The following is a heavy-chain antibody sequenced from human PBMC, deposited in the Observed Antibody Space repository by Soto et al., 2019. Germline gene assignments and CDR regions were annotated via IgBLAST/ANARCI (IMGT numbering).Heavy chain of an antibody. D-gene: IGHD3-16*01. CDR3: AAGGISPGNYNYYAMDV. V-gene: IGHV5-51*01. CDR2: IYPGDSDT. J-gene: IGHJ6*02. CDR1: GYSFTSYW. Sequence: GESLKISCNGSGYSFTSYWICWVRQMPWKGLEWMGFIYPGDSDTRYSPSFQGQVTILADKSISTAYLQWSSVKASDTAVYYCAAGGISPGNYNYYAMDVWGQGTTVTVSS.